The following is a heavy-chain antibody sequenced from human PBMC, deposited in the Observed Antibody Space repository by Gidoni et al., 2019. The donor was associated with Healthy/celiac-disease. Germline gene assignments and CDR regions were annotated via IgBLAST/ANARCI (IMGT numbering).Heavy chain of an antibody. V-gene: IGHV3-21*01. J-gene: IGHJ4*02. Sequence: EVQLVESGGGLVKPGGSLRLACADYGFTFSSYSMNWVRQAPGKGLEWVSSISGSSSYIYYADSVKGRFTISRDNAKNSLYLQMNSLRAEDTAVYYCARALKLWFGELLDWGQGTLVTVSS. CDR1: GFTFSSYS. D-gene: IGHD3-10*01. CDR3: ARALKLWFGELLD. CDR2: ISGSSSYI.